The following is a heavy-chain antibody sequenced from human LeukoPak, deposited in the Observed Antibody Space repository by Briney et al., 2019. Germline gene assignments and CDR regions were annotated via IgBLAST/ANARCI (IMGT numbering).Heavy chain of an antibody. V-gene: IGHV3-49*04. CDR3: SRGGRLPDY. CDR1: GFTFRDYG. J-gene: IGHJ4*02. Sequence: GGSLRLSCTTSGFTFRDYGVNWVRQAPGKGLEWVGLIRGGAFSGATEYAASVKGRFIVSRDDSKSIAYLQMNSLQTEDTAVYYCSRGGRLPDYWGQGTLVTVPS. D-gene: IGHD1-1*01. CDR2: IRGGAFSGAT.